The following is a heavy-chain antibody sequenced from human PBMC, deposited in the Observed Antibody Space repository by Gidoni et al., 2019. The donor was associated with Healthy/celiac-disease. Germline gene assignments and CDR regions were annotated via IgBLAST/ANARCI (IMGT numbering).Heavy chain of an antibody. Sequence: EVQLVESGGGLVQPGGSLRLSCAASGFTFSSYSMNWVCQAPGKGMEWVSYISSSSSTLYYSYSVKGRFTISRDNAKNSLYLQMNSLRDEDTAVYYCARDFISVLGIAVYFDYWGQGTLVTVSS. D-gene: IGHD6-19*01. CDR1: GFTFSSYS. V-gene: IGHV3-48*02. J-gene: IGHJ4*02. CDR3: ARDFISVLGIAVYFDY. CDR2: ISSSSSTL.